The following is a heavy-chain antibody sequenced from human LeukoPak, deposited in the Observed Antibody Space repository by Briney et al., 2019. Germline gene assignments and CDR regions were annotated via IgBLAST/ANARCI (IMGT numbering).Heavy chain of an antibody. CDR2: INPNSGDT. Sequence: ASVKVSCKASGYWFTGYFMQWVRPAPGRGLEWMGWINPNSGDTNYAQTFQGRVTMTRNTSISTAYMELSRLTSDDAAVYYGARRYYYAMDVWGQGTTVTVSS. J-gene: IGHJ6*02. V-gene: IGHV1-2*02. CDR1: GYWFTGYF. CDR3: ARRYYYAMDV.